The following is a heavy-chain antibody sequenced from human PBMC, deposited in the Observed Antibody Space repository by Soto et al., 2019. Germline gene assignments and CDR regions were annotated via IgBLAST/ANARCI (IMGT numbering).Heavy chain of an antibody. Sequence: SSVKVACKASGGAFSSYAISWVRQAHGQGLEWMGGIIPIFGTANYAQKFQGRVTITADESTSTAYMELSSLRSEDTAVYYCARGCSSTSCYPPRTYYYGMDVWGQGTTVTVSS. CDR1: GGAFSSYA. CDR3: ARGCSSTSCYPPRTYYYGMDV. D-gene: IGHD2-2*01. V-gene: IGHV1-69*13. J-gene: IGHJ6*02. CDR2: IIPIFGTA.